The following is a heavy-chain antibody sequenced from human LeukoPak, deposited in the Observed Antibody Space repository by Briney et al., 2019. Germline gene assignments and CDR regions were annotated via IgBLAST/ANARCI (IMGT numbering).Heavy chain of an antibody. CDR3: ARDKGSKWLQYDY. V-gene: IGHV3-11*01. J-gene: IGHJ4*02. CDR1: GFTFSDYY. D-gene: IGHD5-24*01. Sequence: GGSLRLSCAASGFTFSDYYMSWVRQAPGKGLEWVSYISSSGSTIYYADSVKGRFTISRDNAKNSLYLQMNSLRAEDTAVYYCARDKGSKWLQYDYWGQGTLVTVSS. CDR2: ISSSGSTI.